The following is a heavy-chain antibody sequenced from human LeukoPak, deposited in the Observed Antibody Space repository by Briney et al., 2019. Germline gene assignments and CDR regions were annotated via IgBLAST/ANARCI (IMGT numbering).Heavy chain of an antibody. CDR2: INTNSGNP. D-gene: IGHD4-23*01. CDR1: GYTFNRYG. V-gene: IGHV7-4-1*02. Sequence: ASVTVSCKACGYTFNRYGMHWVRQAPGQGLEGVGWINTNSGNPTDAQGFTGRSVLSLDTSVSTAYLQINSLKAEDTAVYYCARDYYGGNFGAAFDIWGQGTMVTVSS. J-gene: IGHJ3*02. CDR3: ARDYYGGNFGAAFDI.